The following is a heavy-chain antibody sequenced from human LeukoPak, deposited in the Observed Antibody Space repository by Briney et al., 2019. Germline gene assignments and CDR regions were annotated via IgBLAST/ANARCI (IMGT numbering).Heavy chain of an antibody. CDR2: ISGSGGST. D-gene: IGHD3-3*01. CDR1: GLTFSSYA. Sequence: GGSLRLSCAASGLTFSSYAMSWVRQAPGKGLEWVSAISGSGGSTYYADSVKGRFTISRDNPKNTLYLQMNSLRAEDTAVYYCAIASRLLYYFDYWGQGTLVTVSS. CDR3: AIASRLLYYFDY. J-gene: IGHJ4*02. V-gene: IGHV3-23*01.